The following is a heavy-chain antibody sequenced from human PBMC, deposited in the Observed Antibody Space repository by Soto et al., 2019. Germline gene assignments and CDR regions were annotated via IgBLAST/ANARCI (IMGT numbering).Heavy chain of an antibody. V-gene: IGHV3-33*06. CDR1: GFTFSSYG. Sequence: GGSLRLSCAASGFTFSSYGMHWVRQAPGKGLEWVAVIRYGGSNKYYADSVKGRFTISRDNSKNTLYLQMNSLRAEDTAVYYCAKDLAFLEWLLTTAFDYWGQGTLVTVSS. J-gene: IGHJ4*02. CDR3: AKDLAFLEWLLTTAFDY. D-gene: IGHD3-3*02. CDR2: IRYGGSNK.